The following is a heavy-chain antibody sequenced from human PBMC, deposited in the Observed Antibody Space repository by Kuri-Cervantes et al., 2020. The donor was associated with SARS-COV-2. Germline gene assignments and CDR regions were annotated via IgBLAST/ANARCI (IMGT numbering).Heavy chain of an antibody. CDR2: IYYSGST. J-gene: IGHJ4*02. D-gene: IGHD3-3*01. CDR1: GGSISSYY. CDR3: ARGRFWSGFEFDY. Sequence: SETLSLTCTVSGGSISSYYWSWIRQPPGKGLEWIGYIYYSGSTNYNPSLKSRVTISVDTSKNQFSLKLSSVTAADTAVYYCARGRFWSGFEFDYWGQGTLVTVSS. V-gene: IGHV4-59*01.